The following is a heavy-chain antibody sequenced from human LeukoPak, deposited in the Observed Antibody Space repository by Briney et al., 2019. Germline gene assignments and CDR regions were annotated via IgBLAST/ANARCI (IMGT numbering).Heavy chain of an antibody. CDR1: GGSISSSSYY. Sequence: SETLSLTCAVSGGSISSSSYYWGWIRQPPGKGLEWIGSIYYSGSTYYNPSLKSRVTIPVDTSKNQFSLKLSSVTAADTAVYYCARQGYGGNFDYWGQGTLVTVSS. V-gene: IGHV4-39*01. CDR3: ARQGYGGNFDY. D-gene: IGHD4-23*01. CDR2: IYYSGST. J-gene: IGHJ4*02.